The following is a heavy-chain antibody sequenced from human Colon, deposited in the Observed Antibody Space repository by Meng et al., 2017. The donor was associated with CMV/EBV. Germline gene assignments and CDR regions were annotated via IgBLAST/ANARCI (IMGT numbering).Heavy chain of an antibody. J-gene: IGHJ4*02. Sequence: GESLKISCAASEFTVSGNYMNWVRQAPGKGLEWVSVIYGGETTYYADSVKGRFTISRDNAKNSLYLQMNSLRAEDTAVYYCARDSQSVAGTAFDYWGQGTLVTVSS. CDR1: EFTVSGNY. CDR2: IYGGETT. D-gene: IGHD6-19*01. CDR3: ARDSQSVAGTAFDY. V-gene: IGHV3-53*01.